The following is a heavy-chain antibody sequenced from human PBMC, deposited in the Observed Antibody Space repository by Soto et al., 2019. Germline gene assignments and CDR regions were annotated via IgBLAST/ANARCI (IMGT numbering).Heavy chain of an antibody. D-gene: IGHD3-22*01. J-gene: IGHJ4*02. Sequence: QVQLVQSGAEVKKPGASAKVSCKASEYSFTSYYMHWVRRAPGQGLEWMGMIDPSGDNTGYPQKFQGRVTMTSDTSTSTVYMELSSLRSEDTAMYYCAATRGYSRPFDSWGQGTRVTVS. CDR1: EYSFTSYY. V-gene: IGHV1-46*01. CDR2: IDPSGDNT. CDR3: AATRGYSRPFDS.